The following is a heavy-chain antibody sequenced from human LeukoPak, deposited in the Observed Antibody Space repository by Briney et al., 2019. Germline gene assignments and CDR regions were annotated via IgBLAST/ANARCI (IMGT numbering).Heavy chain of an antibody. CDR2: IYYSGGT. CDR1: GGSISNY. CDR3: ARVNIAAAGTGFDY. V-gene: IGHV4-59*01. J-gene: IGHJ4*02. Sequence: SETLSLTCTVSGGSISNYWSWIRQPPGKGLEWIGYIYYSGGTNYNPSLKSRVTISVDTSKNQFSLKLSSVTAADTAVYYCARVNIAAAGTGFDYWGQGTLVTVSS. D-gene: IGHD6-13*01.